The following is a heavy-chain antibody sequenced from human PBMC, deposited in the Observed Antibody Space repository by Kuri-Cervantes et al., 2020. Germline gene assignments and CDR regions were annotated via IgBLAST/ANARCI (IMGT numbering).Heavy chain of an antibody. J-gene: IGHJ4*02. D-gene: IGHD3-16*01. Sequence: SETLSLTCAVYGGSFSGYYWCWIRHPQGKGLEWVWEINHSGSTNYNPSPKSRVIITVDTSKNQFSLKLSPVTAADTAVYYCARTLITFGGVRYWAFDYWGQGTLVTVSS. CDR1: GGSFSGYY. CDR3: ARTLITFGGVRYWAFDY. V-gene: IGHV4-34*01. CDR2: INHSGST.